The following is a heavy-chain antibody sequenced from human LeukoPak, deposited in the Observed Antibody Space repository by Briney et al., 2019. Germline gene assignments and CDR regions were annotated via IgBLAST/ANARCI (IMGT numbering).Heavy chain of an antibody. V-gene: IGHV3-74*01. CDR2: INSDGSST. D-gene: IGHD2-21*01. J-gene: IGHJ3*02. CDR3: ASGRRWWWADI. CDR1: GFTFSSYW. Sequence: PGGSLRLSCAASGFTFSSYWMHWVRQAPGKGLVWVSRINSDGSSTSYADSVKGRFTISRDNAKNTLYLQMNSLRAEDTAVYYCASGRRWWWADIWGQGTMVTVSS.